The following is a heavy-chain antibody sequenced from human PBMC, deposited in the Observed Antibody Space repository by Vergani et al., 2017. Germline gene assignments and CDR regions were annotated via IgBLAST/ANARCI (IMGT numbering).Heavy chain of an antibody. CDR3: ARGGDYGDPVWFDP. J-gene: IGHJ5*02. D-gene: IGHD4-17*01. CDR2: IYYSGST. Sequence: QVQLQESGPGLVKPSQTLSLTCTFSGGSISSGGYYWSWIRQHPGKGLEWIGYIYYSGSTYYNPSLKSRVTISVDTSKNQFSLKLSSVTAADTAVYYCARGGDYGDPVWFDPWGQGTLVTVSS. V-gene: IGHV4-31*03. CDR1: GGSISSGGYY.